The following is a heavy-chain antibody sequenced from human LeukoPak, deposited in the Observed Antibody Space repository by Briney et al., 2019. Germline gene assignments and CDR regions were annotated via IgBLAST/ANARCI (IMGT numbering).Heavy chain of an antibody. CDR1: GYTFTSYD. CDR3: ARGRNSALSRVYDSSGPIGGC. CDR2: MNPNSGNT. V-gene: IGHV1-8*01. D-gene: IGHD3-22*01. J-gene: IGHJ4*02. Sequence: VSVKVSCEASGYTFTSYDINWVRQATGQGLEWMGWMNPNSGNTGYAQKFQGRVTMTRNTSISTAYMELSSLRSEDTAVYYCARGRNSALSRVYDSSGPIGGCWGQGTLVTVSS.